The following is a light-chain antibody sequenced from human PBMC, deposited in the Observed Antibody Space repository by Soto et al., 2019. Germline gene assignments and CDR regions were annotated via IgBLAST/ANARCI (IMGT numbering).Light chain of an antibody. V-gene: IGKV1-5*03. CDR1: QSISSW. Sequence: DIQMTQSPSTLSASVGDRVTITCRASQSISSWLAWYQQKPGKVPKLLIYKASSLESGVPSRFSGSRSGTEFTLIISSLQPDDFATYYCQQDNSYSPYTFGEGTKLESK. J-gene: IGKJ2*01. CDR3: QQDNSYSPYT. CDR2: KAS.